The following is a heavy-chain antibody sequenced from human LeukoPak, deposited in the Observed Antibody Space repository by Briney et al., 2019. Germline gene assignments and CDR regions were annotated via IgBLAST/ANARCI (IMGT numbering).Heavy chain of an antibody. V-gene: IGHV3-21*01. CDR1: GFTFSSYS. D-gene: IGHD5-12*01. Sequence: NPGGSLRLSCAASGFTFSSYSINWVRQAPGKVLEWVSSISSSSSYIYYADLLKRRFTISSDNVNNSLYLQMNSLRAEDTAVYYCAREKQATAAFDYWGQGTLVTVSS. CDR2: ISSSSSYI. CDR3: AREKQATAAFDY. J-gene: IGHJ4*02.